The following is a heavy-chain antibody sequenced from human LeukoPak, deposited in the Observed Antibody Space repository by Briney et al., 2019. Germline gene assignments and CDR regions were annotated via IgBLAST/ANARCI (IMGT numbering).Heavy chain of an antibody. D-gene: IGHD2/OR15-2a*01. CDR2: MNPNSGNT. CDR1: GYTFTSYD. Sequence: ASVKVSCKASGYTFTSYDINWVRQATGQGLEWMGWMNPNSGNTGYAQKFQGRVTITRNTSISTAYMELSSLRSEDTAVYYCARTSGTGTLYADAFDIWGQGTMVTVSS. V-gene: IGHV1-8*03. J-gene: IGHJ3*02. CDR3: ARTSGTGTLYADAFDI.